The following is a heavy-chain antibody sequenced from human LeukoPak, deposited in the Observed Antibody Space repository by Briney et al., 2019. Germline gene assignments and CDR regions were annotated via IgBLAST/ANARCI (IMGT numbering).Heavy chain of an antibody. CDR3: AKDLAYWGSNYYYYGMDV. CDR1: GFTFSSYG. CDR2: IRYDGSNK. Sequence: GGSLRLSCAASGFTFSSYGMHWVLQAPGKGLEWVAFIRYDGSNKYYADSVKGRFTISRDNSKNTLYLQMNSLRAEDTAVYYCAKDLAYWGSNYYYYGMDVWGQGTTVTVSS. D-gene: IGHD7-27*01. V-gene: IGHV3-30*02. J-gene: IGHJ6*02.